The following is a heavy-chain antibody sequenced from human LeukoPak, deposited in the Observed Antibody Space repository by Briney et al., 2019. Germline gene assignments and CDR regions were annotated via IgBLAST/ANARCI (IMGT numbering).Heavy chain of an antibody. J-gene: IGHJ4*02. CDR3: ARGDCSSTSCYTNY. CDR1: GGSISSGDYY. D-gene: IGHD2-2*02. CDR2: IYYSGST. Sequence: SQTLSLTCTVSGGSISSGDYYWSWIRQPPEKGLEWIGYIYYSGSTYYNPSLKSRVTISVDTSKNQFSLKLSSVTAADTAVYYCARGDCSSTSCYTNYWGQGTLVTVSS. V-gene: IGHV4-30-4*08.